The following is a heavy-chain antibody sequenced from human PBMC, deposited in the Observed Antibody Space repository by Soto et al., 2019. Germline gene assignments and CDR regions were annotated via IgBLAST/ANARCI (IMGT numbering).Heavy chain of an antibody. CDR3: ARVGAVAGHDAFDI. V-gene: IGHV4-59*01. CDR1: GGSISSYY. CDR2: IYYSGSA. J-gene: IGHJ3*02. Sequence: SETLSLTCTVSGGSISSYYWSWIRQPPGKGLEWIGYIYYSGSANYNPSLKSRVTISVDTSKNQFSLKLSSVTAADTAVYYCARVGAVAGHDAFDIWGQGTMVTVSS. D-gene: IGHD6-19*01.